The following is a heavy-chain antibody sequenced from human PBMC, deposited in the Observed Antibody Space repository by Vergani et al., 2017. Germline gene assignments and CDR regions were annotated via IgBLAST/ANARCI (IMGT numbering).Heavy chain of an antibody. Sequence: QVQLVESGGGVVQPGRSLRLSCAASGFTFSSYAMHWVRQAPGKGLAWVAVISYDGSNKYYADSVKGRFTISRDNSKNTLYLQMNSLRAEDTAVYYCARGFVVVPAAEYYFDYWGQGTLVTVSS. CDR1: GFTFSSYA. CDR3: ARGFVVVPAAEYYFDY. V-gene: IGHV3-30*04. CDR2: ISYDGSNK. D-gene: IGHD2-2*01. J-gene: IGHJ4*02.